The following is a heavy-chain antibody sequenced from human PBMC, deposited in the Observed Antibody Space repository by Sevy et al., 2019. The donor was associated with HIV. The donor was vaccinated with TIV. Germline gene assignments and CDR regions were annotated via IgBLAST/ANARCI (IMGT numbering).Heavy chain of an antibody. CDR1: GITFSSHA. CDR3: ARADYGDYSCESDY. V-gene: IGHV3-30-3*01. CDR2: ISYAGSNK. D-gene: IGHD4-17*01. J-gene: IGHJ4*02. Sequence: GGSLRLSCAASGITFSSHAMHWVRQAPGKGLEWVTIISYAGSNKYYADSVKGRFTISRDNSKNTLYLQMNSLRAEDTAVYYCARADYGDYSCESDYWGQGTLVTVSS.